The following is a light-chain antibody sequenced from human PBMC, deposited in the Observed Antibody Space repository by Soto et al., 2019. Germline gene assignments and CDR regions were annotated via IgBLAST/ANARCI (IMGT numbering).Light chain of an antibody. CDR1: QSVSSY. CDR2: AAS. CDR3: QQYDTSHT. V-gene: IGKV3-11*01. J-gene: IGKJ2*01. Sequence: EIVLTQSPASLSLSPGERATLSCRGSQSVSSYSAWYQQKPGQPPSLLISAASNRATGTPASFSASASATDSPPTISRLAPEASATYFRQQYDTSHTFGQGTKVDIK.